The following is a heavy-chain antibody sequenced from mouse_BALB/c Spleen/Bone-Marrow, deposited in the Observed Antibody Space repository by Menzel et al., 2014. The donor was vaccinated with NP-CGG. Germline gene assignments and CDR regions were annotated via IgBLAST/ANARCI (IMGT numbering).Heavy chain of an antibody. J-gene: IGHJ3*01. Sequence: EVKLMESGPGLVKPSQSLSLTCIVTGYSITRDYAWNWIRQFPGTKLEWMGYISYSGSTTYNPSLESRISITRDTSKNQFFLQLNSVTTEDTATYYCARSSSYDYDVGFAYWGQGTLVTVSA. CDR2: ISYSGST. CDR3: ARSSSYDYDVGFAY. D-gene: IGHD2-4*01. V-gene: IGHV3-2*02. CDR1: GYSITRDYA.